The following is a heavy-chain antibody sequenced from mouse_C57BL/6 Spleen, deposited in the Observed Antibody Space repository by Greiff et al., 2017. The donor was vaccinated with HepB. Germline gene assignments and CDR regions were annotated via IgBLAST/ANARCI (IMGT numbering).Heavy chain of an antibody. Sequence: VQLKQSGGGLVQPGGSMKLSCVASGFTFRNYWMNWVRQSPEKGLEWFAPIILKSDNYATHYAESVKGRFTISRDASKSSVYRQMNNLRAEDTGIYYCTKVYGYDGCDYWGQGTTLTVSS. V-gene: IGHV6-3*01. J-gene: IGHJ2*01. CDR3: TKVYGYDGCDY. CDR1: GFTFRNYW. CDR2: IILKSDNYAT. D-gene: IGHD2-2*01.